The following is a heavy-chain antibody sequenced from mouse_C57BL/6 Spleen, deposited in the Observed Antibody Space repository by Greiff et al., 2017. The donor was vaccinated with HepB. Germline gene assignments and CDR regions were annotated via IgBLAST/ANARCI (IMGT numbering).Heavy chain of an antibody. J-gene: IGHJ4*01. D-gene: IGHD1-1*01. V-gene: IGHV1-18*01. Sequence: VQLKESGPELVKPGASVKIPCKASGYTFTDYNMDWVKQSHGKSLEWIGDINPNNGGTIYNQKFKGKATLTVDKSSSTAYMELRSLTSEDTAVYYCAFHYGSSYYAMDYWGQGTSVTVSS. CDR2: INPNNGGT. CDR3: AFHYGSSYYAMDY. CDR1: GYTFTDYN.